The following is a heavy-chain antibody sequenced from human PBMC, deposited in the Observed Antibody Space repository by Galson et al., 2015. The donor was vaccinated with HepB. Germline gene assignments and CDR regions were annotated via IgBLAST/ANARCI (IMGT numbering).Heavy chain of an antibody. J-gene: IGHJ4*02. CDR1: GFTFSSYW. D-gene: IGHD3-10*01. CDR2: IKQDGSEK. V-gene: IGHV3-7*03. Sequence: SLRLSCAASGFTFSSYWMSWVRQAPGKGLEWVANIKQDGSEKYYVDSVKGRFTISRDNAKSSLYLQMNSLRAEDTAVYYCARDLANYYGSGSYEDYWGQGTLVTVSS. CDR3: ARDLANYYGSGSYEDY.